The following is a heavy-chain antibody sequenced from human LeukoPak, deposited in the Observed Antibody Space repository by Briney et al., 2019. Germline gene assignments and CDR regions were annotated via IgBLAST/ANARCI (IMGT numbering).Heavy chain of an antibody. CDR2: INPNSGGT. D-gene: IGHD6-13*01. V-gene: IGHV1-2*02. CDR3: ARTKYSSSWYVAY. Sequence: GASVKVSCKASGYTFTSYYMHWVRQAPGQGLEWMGWINPNSGGTNYAQKFQGRVTMTRDTSISTAYMELSRLRSDDTAVYYCARTKYSSSWYVAYWGQGTLVTVSS. CDR1: GYTFTSYY. J-gene: IGHJ4*02.